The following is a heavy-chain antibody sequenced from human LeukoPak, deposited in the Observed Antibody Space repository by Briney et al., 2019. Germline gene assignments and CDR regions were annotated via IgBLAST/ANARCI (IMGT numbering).Heavy chain of an antibody. V-gene: IGHV4-4*07. CDR1: GGSISSYY. CDR3: ARGEPCTNGVCYGFDI. J-gene: IGHJ3*02. Sequence: PSETLSLTCTVSGGSISSYYWTWIRQPAGKGLEWIGRIYTSGSTNYNPSLKSRLTMSVDTSKNQFSLKLSSVTAADTAVYYCARGEPCTNGVCYGFDIWGQGTMVTVSS. D-gene: IGHD2-8*01. CDR2: IYTSGST.